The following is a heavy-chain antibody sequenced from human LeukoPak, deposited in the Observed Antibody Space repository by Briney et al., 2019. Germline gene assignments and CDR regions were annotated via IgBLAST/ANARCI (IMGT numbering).Heavy chain of an antibody. J-gene: IGHJ4*02. CDR3: AKDRYPMVRGMMIAFDF. CDR1: GYTFSDYG. Sequence: PGGSLRLSCEASGYTFSDYGMHWVRQAPGKGLEWVAVILYDGSYKPYVDSVRGRFTISRDNSKDRLYLQMNSLRAEDTAIYYCAKDRYPMVRGMMIAFDFWGQGTRVTVSS. D-gene: IGHD3-10*01. CDR2: ILYDGSYK. V-gene: IGHV3-30*18.